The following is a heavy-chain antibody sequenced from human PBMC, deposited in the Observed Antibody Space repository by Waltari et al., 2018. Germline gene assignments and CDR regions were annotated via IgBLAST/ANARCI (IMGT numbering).Heavy chain of an antibody. V-gene: IGHV2-5*01. CDR2: IYWNDDK. Sequence: QITLKESGPTLVKPTQTLTLTCTFSGFSLSTSGVGVGWIRQPPGKALAWLALIYWNDDKRYSPSLKSRLTITKDTSKNQVVLTMTNMDPVDTATYYCAHRVRRYYDSSGYDNWFDPWGQGTLVTVSS. CDR1: GFSLSTSGVG. CDR3: AHRVRRYYDSSGYDNWFDP. D-gene: IGHD3-22*01. J-gene: IGHJ5*02.